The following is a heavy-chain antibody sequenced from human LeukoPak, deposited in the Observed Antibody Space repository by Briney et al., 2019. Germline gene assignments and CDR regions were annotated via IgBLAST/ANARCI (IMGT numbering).Heavy chain of an antibody. V-gene: IGHV4-59*01. J-gene: IGHJ4*02. CDR1: GCSISSYY. CDR2: IYYSGST. CDR3: ASRSSIWSGYQDTLYYFDS. Sequence: SETLSLTCNVSGCSISSYYWSWIRQPPGKRLEWIGHIYYSGSTNYNPSLKSRVTISVNTSKNQFSLKLSSVTAADTAVYYCASRSSIWSGYQDTLYYFDSWGQGTLVTVSS. D-gene: IGHD3-3*01.